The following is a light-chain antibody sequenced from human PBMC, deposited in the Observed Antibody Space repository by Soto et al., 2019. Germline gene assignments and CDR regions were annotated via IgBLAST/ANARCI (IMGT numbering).Light chain of an antibody. J-gene: IGLJ2*01. CDR2: QDI. CDR3: QAWDSPSDVV. CDR1: NLGNKY. V-gene: IGLV3-1*01. Sequence: SYELTQPPSVSVSPGQTATITCSGDNLGNKYVCWYQQKPGQSPVLVIYQDIKRPSGIPERFSGSNSGNTATLTISGTQAMDEADYYCQAWDSPSDVVFGGGTKLTVL.